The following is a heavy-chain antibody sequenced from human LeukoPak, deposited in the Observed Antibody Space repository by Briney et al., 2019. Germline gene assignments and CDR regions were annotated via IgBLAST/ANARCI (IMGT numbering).Heavy chain of an antibody. D-gene: IGHD5-18*01. CDR1: GGSVHSYDHY. CDR3: PRQPHSYGPDYYYYYMDL. Sequence: PSDTLSLTCTVSGGSVHSYDHYWAWIRQPPGKGLEWMGTIYSSGTTSYNPSLKSRVTISVDTSSNHFYLNLISVTAADTALYYCPRQPHSYGPDYYYYYMDLWGTGTTVTVSS. J-gene: IGHJ6*03. CDR2: IYSSGTT. V-gene: IGHV4-39*01.